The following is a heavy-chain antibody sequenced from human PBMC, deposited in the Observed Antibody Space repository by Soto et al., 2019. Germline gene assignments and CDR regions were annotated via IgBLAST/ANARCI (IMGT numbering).Heavy chain of an antibody. CDR3: ARQTFYSNYYYGMDV. D-gene: IGHD4-4*01. CDR2: IYYSGST. J-gene: IGHJ6*02. CDR1: GGSISSYY. Sequence: SETLSLTCTVSGGSISSYYWSWIRQPPGKGLEWIGYIYYSGSTNYNPSLKSRVTISVDTSKNQFSLKLSSVSAADTAVYYCARQTFYSNYYYGMDVWGQGTTVTVSS. V-gene: IGHV4-59*01.